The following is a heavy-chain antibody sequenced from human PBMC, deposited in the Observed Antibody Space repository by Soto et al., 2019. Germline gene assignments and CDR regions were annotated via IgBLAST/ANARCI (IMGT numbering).Heavy chain of an antibody. CDR1: GFTFSNYG. CDR3: ARSRSQWLALDS. CDR2: ISSGSAYT. D-gene: IGHD6-19*01. J-gene: IGHJ4*02. Sequence: PGGSLRLSCTASGFTFSNYGLTWVRQAPGKGLEWVSFISSGSAYTYVADSVKGRFTISRDNARDSGFLEMNSLRDEDTGIYYCARSRSQWLALDSWGQGTLVTVYS. V-gene: IGHV3-21*04.